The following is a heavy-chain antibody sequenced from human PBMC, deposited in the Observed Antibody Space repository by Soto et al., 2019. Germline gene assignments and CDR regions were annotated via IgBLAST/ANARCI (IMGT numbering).Heavy chain of an antibody. J-gene: IGHJ4*02. Sequence: PSETLSLTCAVYGGSFSGYYWSWIRQPPGKGLEWIGEINHSGSTNYNPSLKSRVTISVDTSKNQFSLKLSSVTAADTAVYYCAKCAIQSAFDYSVQGTPVPVSA. CDR1: GGSFSGYY. CDR2: INHSGST. CDR3: AKCAIQSAFDY. V-gene: IGHV4-34*01.